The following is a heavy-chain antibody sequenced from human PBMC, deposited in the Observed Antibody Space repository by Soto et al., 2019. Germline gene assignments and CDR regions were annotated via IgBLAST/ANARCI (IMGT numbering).Heavy chain of an antibody. CDR1: GLTFNNHS. D-gene: IGHD2-15*01. J-gene: IGHJ4*02. V-gene: IGHV3-21*01. CDR2: MSRSSRYI. Sequence: GSLTLFCPASGLTFNNHSINWLRQAPAKGLEWVSSMSRSSRYIYYADSVKGRFTISRDNAKNSVYLQMNSLRAEDTAVYYCARDGGVAATLANYFDYWGQGTLVTVSS. CDR3: ARDGGVAATLANYFDY.